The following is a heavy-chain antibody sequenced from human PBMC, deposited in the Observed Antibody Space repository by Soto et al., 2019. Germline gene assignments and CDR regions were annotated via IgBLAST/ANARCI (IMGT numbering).Heavy chain of an antibody. V-gene: IGHV4-39*01. CDR2: IYYSGST. D-gene: IGHD3-10*01. Sequence: PSQALSLTWILSPHSISSSSYYWGWPLQPPGKGLEWIVSIYYSGSTYYIRSFKSRVTISVDTSKNQFSLKLGSVTAADTAVYYCARQGFGALHGLVDVWGEGTTVTVS. J-gene: IGHJ6*02. CDR3: ARQGFGALHGLVDV. CDR1: PHSISSSSYY.